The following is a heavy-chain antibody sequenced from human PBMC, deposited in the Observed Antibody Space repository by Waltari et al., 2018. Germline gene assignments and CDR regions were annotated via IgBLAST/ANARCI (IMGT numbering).Heavy chain of an antibody. CDR2: KRQDGSEE. J-gene: IGHJ4*02. Sequence: EVQLVESGGGLVQPGGSLRLSCAASGLTFSSVWMTWGRQAPGKGRGWVATKRQDGSEEYPVDSGKGRFTISRDNAKNSLYLQMNSRRAEDTAVFYCARYRGGGFFDYWGQGTLVTVSS. CDR1: GLTFSSVW. V-gene: IGHV3-7*01. CDR3: ARYRGGGFFDY. D-gene: IGHD3-10*01.